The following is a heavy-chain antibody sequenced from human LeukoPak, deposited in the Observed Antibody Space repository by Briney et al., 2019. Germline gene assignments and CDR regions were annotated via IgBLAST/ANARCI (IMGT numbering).Heavy chain of an antibody. D-gene: IGHD3-10*01. V-gene: IGHV3-21*01. CDR3: AREPMGAAFDT. J-gene: IGHJ3*02. CDR1: GFTFSNYA. Sequence: GGSLRLSCAASGFTFSNYAMNWVRQSPGKGLEWVSSITRSSSHTYYADSVRGRCTISRDNAKNSLYLQMNSLRAEDMAVYYCAREPMGAAFDTWGQGTMVTVSS. CDR2: ITRSSSHT.